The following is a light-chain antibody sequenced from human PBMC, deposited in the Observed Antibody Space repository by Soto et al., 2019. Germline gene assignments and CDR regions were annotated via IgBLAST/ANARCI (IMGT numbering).Light chain of an antibody. Sequence: IQLTQSPSSLSASVGDRVTITCRASQDIAIYLAWYQQKPGEAPKLLIYAASTLYGGVPSRFSGSGPGTEFTLTITGLQPDDFATYYCQQFDTFFWTFGPGTKVDI. V-gene: IGKV1-9*01. CDR2: AAS. J-gene: IGKJ1*01. CDR1: QDIAIY. CDR3: QQFDTFFWT.